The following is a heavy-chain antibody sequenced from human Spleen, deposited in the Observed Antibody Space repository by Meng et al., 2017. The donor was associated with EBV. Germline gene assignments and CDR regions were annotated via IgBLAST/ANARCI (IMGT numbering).Heavy chain of an antibody. Sequence: VQVVGFGGGLAQPGRSLRLSCEASGITFSSYWMHWVRQAPGKGLAWVSRINGDGTSTSRAEYVKGRFTVSRDNVKNTLYLEMNSLRAEDTAVYYCATNKMVCWGRGTLVTVSS. V-gene: IGHV3-74*02. CDR3: ATNKMVC. J-gene: IGHJ4*02. CDR1: GITFSSYW. D-gene: IGHD2-8*01. CDR2: INGDGTST.